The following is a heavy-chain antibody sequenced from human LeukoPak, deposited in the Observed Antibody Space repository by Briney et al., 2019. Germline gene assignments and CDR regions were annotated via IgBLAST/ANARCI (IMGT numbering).Heavy chain of an antibody. CDR2: IIPIFGTA. CDR3: ARDPREYYYGSGSFNWFVP. D-gene: IGHD3-10*01. J-gene: IGHJ5*02. V-gene: IGHV1-69*05. CDR1: VGTFSSYA. Sequence: SVKVSCKASVGTFSSYAISWVRQAPGQGLEWMGGIIPIFGTANYAQKFQGRVTITTDESTSTAYMELSRLTSEDTAVYYCARDPREYYYGSGSFNWFVPWGQGTLVTVSS.